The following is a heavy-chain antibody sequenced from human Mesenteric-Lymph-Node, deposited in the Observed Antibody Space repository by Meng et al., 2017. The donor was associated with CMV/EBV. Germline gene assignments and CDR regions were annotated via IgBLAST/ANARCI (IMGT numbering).Heavy chain of an antibody. CDR1: DGSISRTSSC. CDR2: IYYSGIT. D-gene: IGHD3-3*01. CDR3: ARGQPYYDFWSGSSSSFDY. Sequence: GSLRLSCTVSDGSISRTSSCWGWIRQPPGKGLDGLWSIYYSGITFYNPSLTSRVTISVDTSQNQFSMKLSSVTAADTAVYYCARGQPYYDFWSGSSSSFDYWGQGTLVTVSS. V-gene: IGHV4-39*07. J-gene: IGHJ4*02.